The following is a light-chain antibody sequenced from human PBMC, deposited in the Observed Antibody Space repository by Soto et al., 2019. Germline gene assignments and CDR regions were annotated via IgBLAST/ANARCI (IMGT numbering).Light chain of an antibody. CDR2: EDN. CDR1: SGSIASNY. Sequence: NFMLTQPHSVSESPGKTVTISSTRSSGSIASNYVQWYQQRPGSAPTTVIYEDNQRPSGVPDRFSGSIDSSSNSASLTISGLKTEDEADYYCQSYDSSINVVFGGGTKVTVL. CDR3: QSYDSSINVV. V-gene: IGLV6-57*04. J-gene: IGLJ2*01.